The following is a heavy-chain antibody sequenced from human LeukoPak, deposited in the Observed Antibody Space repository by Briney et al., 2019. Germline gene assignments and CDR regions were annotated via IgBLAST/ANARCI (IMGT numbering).Heavy chain of an antibody. CDR1: GFIFSSYG. V-gene: IGHV3-23*01. CDR2: ISGSGGST. Sequence: PGGSLRLSCAASGFIFSSYGMNWVRQAPGKGLEWVSAISGSGGSTYYADSVKGRFTISRDNSKNTLYLQMNSLRAEDTAVYYCAKGSQPLSYYYYMDVWGKGTTVTISS. J-gene: IGHJ6*03. D-gene: IGHD3-10*01. CDR3: AKGSQPLSYYYYMDV.